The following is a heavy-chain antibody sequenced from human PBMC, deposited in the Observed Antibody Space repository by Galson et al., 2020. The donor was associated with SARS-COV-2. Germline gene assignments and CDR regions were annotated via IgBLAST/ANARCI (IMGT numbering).Heavy chain of an antibody. D-gene: IGHD2-15*01. J-gene: IGHJ5*02. CDR3: AKPTLPGTRGNWFDP. Sequence: GGSLRLSCAASGFTFSSYAMSWVRQAPGKGLEWVSAISGSGGSTYYADSVKGRFTISRDNSKNTLYLQMNSLRAEDTAVYYCAKPTLPGTRGNWFDPWGQGTLVTVSS. CDR2: ISGSGGST. V-gene: IGHV3-23*01. CDR1: GFTFSSYA.